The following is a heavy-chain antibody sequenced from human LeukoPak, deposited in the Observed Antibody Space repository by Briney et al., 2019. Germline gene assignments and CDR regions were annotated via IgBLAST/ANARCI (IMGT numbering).Heavy chain of an antibody. CDR1: GFSFSSYA. CDR3: ARELGSSGWYAPGY. D-gene: IGHD6-19*01. V-gene: IGHV3-23*01. J-gene: IGHJ4*02. Sequence: PGGSLRLSCAASGFSFSSYAMSWVRQAPGKGLEWVSTISGRGGSTYYADSVKGRFTISRDNSKNTLYLQMNSLRAEDTAVYYCARELGSSGWYAPGYWGQGTLVTVSS. CDR2: ISGRGGST.